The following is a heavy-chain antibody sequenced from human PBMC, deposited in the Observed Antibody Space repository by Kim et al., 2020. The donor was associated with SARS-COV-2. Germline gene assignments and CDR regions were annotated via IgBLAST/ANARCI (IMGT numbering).Heavy chain of an antibody. CDR3: ARGLGVVVPAAKSYMDV. CDR2: INPNSGGT. CDR1: GYTFTGYY. V-gene: IGHV1-2*02. J-gene: IGHJ6*03. D-gene: IGHD2-2*01. Sequence: ASVKVSCKASGYTFTGYYMHWVRQAPGQGLEWMGWINPNSGGTNYAQKFQGRVTMTRDTSISTAYMELSRLRSDDTAVYYCARGLGVVVPAAKSYMDVWGKGTTVTVSS.